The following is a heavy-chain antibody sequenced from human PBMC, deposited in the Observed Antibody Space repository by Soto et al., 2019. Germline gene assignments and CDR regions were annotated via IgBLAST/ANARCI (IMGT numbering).Heavy chain of an antibody. V-gene: IGHV4-59*08. Sequence: RQPPGERLALIGYIYYSGSTNYNPSLKSRVTISVDTSKNQFSLKLSSVTAADTAVYDCARHTYDILSGYPESYFDYWGQGTLVTVSS. CDR3: ARHTYDILSGYPESYFDY. CDR2: IYYSGST. D-gene: IGHD3-9*01. J-gene: IGHJ4*02.